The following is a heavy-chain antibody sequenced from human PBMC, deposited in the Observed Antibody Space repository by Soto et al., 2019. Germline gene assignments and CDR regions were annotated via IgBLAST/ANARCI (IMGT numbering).Heavy chain of an antibody. D-gene: IGHD6-25*01. CDR2: IRKDGSQR. V-gene: IGHV3-7*05. Sequence: EVQLVESGGGLVQPGGSLTLSCAASEFAFSSYWMTWVRQAPGKGPEWVANIRKDGSQRSYLDSVRGRFTISRDNSKNSLYLQMNSLRAEDTALYFCARDVSPGSSGLYFDAFDIWGQGTMVTVSS. J-gene: IGHJ3*02. CDR1: EFAFSSYW. CDR3: ARDVSPGSSGLYFDAFDI.